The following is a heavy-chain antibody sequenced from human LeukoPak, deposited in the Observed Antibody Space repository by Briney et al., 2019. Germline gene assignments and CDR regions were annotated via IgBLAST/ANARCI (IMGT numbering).Heavy chain of an antibody. CDR3: TRDRVSSDS. J-gene: IGHJ4*02. CDR1: GFTFSSFV. D-gene: IGHD3-16*02. CDR2: ISGSGGST. V-gene: IGHV3-23*01. Sequence: PGGSLRLSCAASGFTFSSFVMSWVRQAPGKGLEWVSAISGSGGSTYYADSVKGRFTISRDNSKNTLCLQMNSLRAEDTAVYYCTRDRVSSDSWGQGTLVIVSS.